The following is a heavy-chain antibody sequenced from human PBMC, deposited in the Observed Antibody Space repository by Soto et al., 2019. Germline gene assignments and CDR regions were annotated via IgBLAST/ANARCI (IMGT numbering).Heavy chain of an antibody. CDR2: IYYSGST. D-gene: IGHD6-13*01. J-gene: IGHJ4*02. V-gene: IGHV4-59*08. CDR3: ARHETSVGYSY. Sequence: SETLSLTCTVSGGSISSYYWSWIRQPPGKGLEWIGYIYYSGSTNYNPSLKSRVTISVDTSKNQFSLKLSSVTAADTAVYYCARHETSVGYSYWGQGTLVTVSS. CDR1: GGSISSYY.